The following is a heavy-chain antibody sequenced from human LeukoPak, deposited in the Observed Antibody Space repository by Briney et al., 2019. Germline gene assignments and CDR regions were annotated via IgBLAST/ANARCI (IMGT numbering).Heavy chain of an antibody. V-gene: IGHV4-31*03. CDR1: GDSINSGGHF. D-gene: IGHD3-3*01. Sequence: SETLSLTCTVSGDSINSGGHFWSWIRQHPGKGLEWIGYINYSGSTYYNPSLKSRVTISVDTSQNQFSLKLSSVTAADTAMYYCARDEAIFGAGYYYGMDVWGQGTTVTVSS. J-gene: IGHJ6*02. CDR3: ARDEAIFGAGYYYGMDV. CDR2: INYSGST.